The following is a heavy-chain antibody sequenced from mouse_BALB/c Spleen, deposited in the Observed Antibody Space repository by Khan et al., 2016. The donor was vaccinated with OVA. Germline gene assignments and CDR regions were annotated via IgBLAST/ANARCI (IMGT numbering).Heavy chain of an antibody. V-gene: IGHV5-9*02. CDR3: TRPSYYGNPWFTY. CDR1: GFAFNSYD. D-gene: IGHD2-10*01. CDR2: ISSTGTYT. J-gene: IGHJ3*01. Sequence: EVELVESGGGLVKPGGSLKLSCEVSGFAFNSYDMSWVRQTPEKRLEWVATISSTGTYTYYPDSVKGRFTISRDTARNTLYLQKSSLRSDDTALYYCTRPSYYGNPWFTYWGQGTLVTVSA.